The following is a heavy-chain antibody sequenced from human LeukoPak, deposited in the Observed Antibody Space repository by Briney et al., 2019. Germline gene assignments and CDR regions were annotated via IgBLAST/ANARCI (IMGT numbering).Heavy chain of an antibody. D-gene: IGHD3-9*01. V-gene: IGHV1-18*01. Sequence: ASVNVSCKTSGYTFSSYGITWGRQAPGQGLEWGGWIRGDNGDTNYAQKRQGRVTMTTDTSTSTAYMELRSLGSDETAVYYCARVGLLTGYYFFDYWGQGTLVTVSS. CDR3: ARVGLLTGYYFFDY. J-gene: IGHJ4*02. CDR2: IRGDNGDT. CDR1: GYTFSSYG.